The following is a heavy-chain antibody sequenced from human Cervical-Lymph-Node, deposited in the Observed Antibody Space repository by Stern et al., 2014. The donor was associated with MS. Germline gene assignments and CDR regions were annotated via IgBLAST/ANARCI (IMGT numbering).Heavy chain of an antibody. CDR1: GFTFDDYA. J-gene: IGHJ4*02. Sequence: EEQLVESGGGLVQPGRSLRLSCAASGFTFDDYAMHWVRQAPGKGLECVSRIPWNSVSVGYADSVKGRFTISRDNAKNYLYLQMNSLRGDDTALYYCAKGSGGSGYYPVALDYWGQGTLVTVSS. D-gene: IGHD3-3*01. V-gene: IGHV3-9*01. CDR3: AKGSGGSGYYPVALDY. CDR2: IPWNSVSV.